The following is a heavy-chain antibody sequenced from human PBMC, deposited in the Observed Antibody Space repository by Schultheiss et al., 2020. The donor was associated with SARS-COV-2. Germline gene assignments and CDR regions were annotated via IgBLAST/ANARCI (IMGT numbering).Heavy chain of an antibody. V-gene: IGHV4-61*08. Sequence: SETLSLTCTVSGGSISSGGYYWSWIRQHPGKGLEWIGYIYYSGSTNYNPSLKSRVTISVDTSKNQFSLKLSSVTAADTAVYYCARRMSSAPGRPGGGFDPWGQGTLVTVSS. D-gene: IGHD6-19*01. CDR2: IYYSGST. CDR3: ARRMSSAPGRPGGGFDP. J-gene: IGHJ5*02. CDR1: GGSISSGGYY.